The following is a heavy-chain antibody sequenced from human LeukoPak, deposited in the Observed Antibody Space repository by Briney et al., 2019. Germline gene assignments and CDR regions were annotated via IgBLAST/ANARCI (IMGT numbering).Heavy chain of an antibody. J-gene: IGHJ4*02. D-gene: IGHD2-2*01. V-gene: IGHV3-30-3*01. CDR3: TRERIMPSAGEPFNC. CDR2: ISSDGRNI. CDR1: GFTFSTYS. Sequence: QPGRSLRLSCAASGFTFSTYSSNWVRQAPGKGLEWVAVISSDGRNIYYADSVKGRFTISRDNSKNTVFLQMNSLRAEDMAVYYSTRERIMPSAGEPFNCCAKGTLVTVSS.